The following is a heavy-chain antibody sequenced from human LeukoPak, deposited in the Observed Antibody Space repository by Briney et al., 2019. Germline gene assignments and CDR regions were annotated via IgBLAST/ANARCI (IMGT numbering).Heavy chain of an antibody. CDR2: IHPADSDT. CDR3: ARAPDYFDY. CDR1: GYSFTSYW. Sequence: GESLKISCKGSGYSFTSYWIGCVRQMPGKGLEWMGIIHPADSDTRYRPSFQGQVTISADKSISTAYLQWGSLKASDTAMYYCARAPDYFDYWGQGTLVTVSS. J-gene: IGHJ4*02. V-gene: IGHV5-51*01.